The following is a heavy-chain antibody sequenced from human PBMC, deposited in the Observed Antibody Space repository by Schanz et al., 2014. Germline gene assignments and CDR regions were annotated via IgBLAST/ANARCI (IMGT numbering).Heavy chain of an antibody. D-gene: IGHD3-16*01. J-gene: IGHJ6*02. Sequence: QVQLVQSGSEVKKPGASVKVSCKASGYTFPSYGISWVRQAPGQGLEWMGWINPNSGGTNYAQKFQGRVTMTRDTSISTAYMELSRLRSADTAVYYCATIGVNDYWRFGLDLWGQGTTVTVSS. CDR3: ATIGVNDYWRFGLDL. V-gene: IGHV1-2*02. CDR1: GYTFPSYG. CDR2: INPNSGGT.